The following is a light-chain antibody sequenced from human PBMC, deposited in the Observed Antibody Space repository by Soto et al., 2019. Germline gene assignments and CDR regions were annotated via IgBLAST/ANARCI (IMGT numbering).Light chain of an antibody. Sequence: QAVLTPPRPMSGSPGQSVTLSCTGTNCDVCGYNYVSWYQQHPGKAPKLMIYDVTKRPSGVPDRFSGSKSGNTASLTISGLQAEDEADYYCCSYTGSYTFNYVFGTGTKVTVL. J-gene: IGLJ1*01. V-gene: IGLV2-11*01. CDR3: CSYTGSYTFNYV. CDR1: NCDVCGYNY. CDR2: DVT.